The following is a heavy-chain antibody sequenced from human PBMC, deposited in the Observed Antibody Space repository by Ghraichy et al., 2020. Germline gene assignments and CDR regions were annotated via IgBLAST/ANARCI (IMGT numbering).Heavy chain of an antibody. V-gene: IGHV4-30-4*01. CDR3: ARTLYCSSTSCYGGPGFDP. J-gene: IGHJ5*02. D-gene: IGHD2-2*01. CDR2: IYYSGST. CDR1: GGSISSGDYY. Sequence: SETLTLTCTVSGGSISSGDYYWSWIRQPPGKGLEWIGYIYYSGSTYYNPSLKSRVTISVDTSKNQFSLKLSSVTAADTAVYYCARTLYCSSTSCYGGPGFDPWGQGTLVTVSS.